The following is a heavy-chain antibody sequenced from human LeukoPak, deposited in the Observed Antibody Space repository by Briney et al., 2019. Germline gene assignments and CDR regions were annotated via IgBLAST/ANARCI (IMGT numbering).Heavy chain of an antibody. CDR3: ACRQFTSPWSDP. V-gene: IGHV5-51*01. J-gene: IGHJ5*02. CDR1: GDTFATSW. CDR2: IYPGDSRT. Sequence: GESLKISCKGSGDTFATSWIGWVRQLPGKGLEWMGVIYPGDSRTRYNPSIQGQVTTSVDKSISTAYLQWSSLKASDTAMYYCACRQFTSPWSDPWGQGTLVTVSS. D-gene: IGHD2-2*01.